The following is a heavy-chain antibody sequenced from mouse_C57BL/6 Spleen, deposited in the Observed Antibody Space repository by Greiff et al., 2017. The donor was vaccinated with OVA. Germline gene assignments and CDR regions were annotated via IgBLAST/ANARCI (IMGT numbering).Heavy chain of an antibody. V-gene: IGHV1-61*01. Sequence: QVQLQQPGAELVRPGSSVKLSCKASGYTFTSYWMDWVKQRPGQGLEWIGNIYPSDSETHYNQKFKDKATLTVDKSSRTAYMQLSSLTSEDSAVYYCARSGTAQAFAYWGQGTLVTVSA. CDR1: GYTFTSYW. D-gene: IGHD3-2*02. J-gene: IGHJ3*01. CDR3: ARSGTAQAFAY. CDR2: IYPSDSET.